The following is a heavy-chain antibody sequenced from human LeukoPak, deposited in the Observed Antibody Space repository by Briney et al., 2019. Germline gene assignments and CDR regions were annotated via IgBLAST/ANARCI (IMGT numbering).Heavy chain of an antibody. CDR2: IXWNSGSK. Sequence: XXHXXRQAPGKXLEWGSXIXWNSGSKVYADSVKGRFTISRDNAKNSLYLQMNSLRAEDTALYYCAKDHGSGYKRTSSEFGYWGQGTLVTVSS. CDR3: AKDHGSGYKRTSSEFGY. CDR1: X. V-gene: IGHV3-9*01. J-gene: IGHJ4*02. D-gene: IGHD3-22*01.